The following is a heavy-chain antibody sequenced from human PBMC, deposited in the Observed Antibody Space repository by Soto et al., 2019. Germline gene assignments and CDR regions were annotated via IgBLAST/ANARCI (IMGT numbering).Heavy chain of an antibody. CDR1: GFTFATYG. Sequence: QVQLVESGGGVVQPGTSLRLSCAASGFTFATYGIHWVRQPPGKGLQWVAVTWYDGSENFYGDSVKGRFTISRDSSKNTLNLQMDSLTAEDTAVYYCATGFSSSSIDHWGQGTLVTVTS. J-gene: IGHJ4*02. CDR3: ATGFSSSSIDH. D-gene: IGHD3-9*01. CDR2: TWYDGSEN. V-gene: IGHV3-33*01.